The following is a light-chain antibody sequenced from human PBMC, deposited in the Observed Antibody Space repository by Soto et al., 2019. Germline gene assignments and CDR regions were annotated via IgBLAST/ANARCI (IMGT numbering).Light chain of an antibody. V-gene: IGLV1-40*01. J-gene: IGLJ2*01. CDR2: DNN. CDR1: SSNIGAGYD. Sequence: QSVLTQPPSMSGAPGQRVTISCTGSSSNIGAGYDVHWYQQHPGTAPKFLIFDNNNRPSGVPDRFSGSKSDTSASLAITGXXXXXXXXXYCQSFDTSLSGFVVFGGGTKLTV. CDR3: QSFDTSLSGFVV.